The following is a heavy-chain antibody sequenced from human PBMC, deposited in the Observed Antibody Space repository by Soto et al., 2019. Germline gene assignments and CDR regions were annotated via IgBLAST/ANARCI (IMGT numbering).Heavy chain of an antibody. CDR2: SYYTGST. J-gene: IGHJ4*02. Sequence: SETLSLTCTVSGGSISSYYWSWIRQPPGKGLEWIGYSYYTGSTNYNPSLKSRVTISVDTSKNQFSLKLGSVTAADTAVYYCARHETLHGDYDHWGQGTLVTVSP. V-gene: IGHV4-59*08. D-gene: IGHD4-17*01. CDR3: ARHETLHGDYDH. CDR1: GGSISSYY.